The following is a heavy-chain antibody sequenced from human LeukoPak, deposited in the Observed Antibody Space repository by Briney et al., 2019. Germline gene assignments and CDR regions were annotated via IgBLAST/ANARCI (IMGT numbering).Heavy chain of an antibody. CDR3: AKTYYDILTGYGYYGMDV. J-gene: IGHJ6*02. V-gene: IGHV3-23*01. CDR2: ISGSGGST. Sequence: GGSPRLSCAASGFTFSSYAMRWVRQAPGKGLEWVSAISGSGGSTYYADSVKGRFTISRDNSKNTLYLQMNSLRAEDTAVYYCAKTYYDILTGYGYYGMDVWGQGTTVTVSS. D-gene: IGHD3-9*01. CDR1: GFTFSSYA.